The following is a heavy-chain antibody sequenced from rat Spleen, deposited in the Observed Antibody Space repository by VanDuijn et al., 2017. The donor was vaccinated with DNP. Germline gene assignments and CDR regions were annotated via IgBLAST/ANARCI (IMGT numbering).Heavy chain of an antibody. Sequence: EVQLVESGGGLVQPGRSLKLSCAASGFSFSNYYMAWVRQAPKKGLEWVASISTSGEYTHYRDSVKGRFTISRDNAKNSQYLQMDSLRSEDTATYYCARHPSFIRGTDYFDYWGRGVMVTVSS. CDR3: ARHPSFIRGTDYFDY. CDR1: GFSFSNYY. D-gene: IGHD4-3*01. J-gene: IGHJ2*01. V-gene: IGHV5S13*01. CDR2: ISTSGEYT.